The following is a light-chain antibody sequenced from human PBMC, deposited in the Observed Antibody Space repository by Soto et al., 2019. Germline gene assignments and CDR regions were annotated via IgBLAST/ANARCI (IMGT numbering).Light chain of an antibody. CDR1: QSIGDT. CDR3: QQLSSYPLT. V-gene: IGKV3-15*01. Sequence: EIVMTQSPATLSVSPGGRATLSCRASQSIGDTLAWYQLKPGQAPRLLIYGASSRVTGFPSRFRGSGSGTEFSLTIRALQPEDFATYYCQQLSSYPLTFGGGTKVDIK. J-gene: IGKJ4*01. CDR2: GAS.